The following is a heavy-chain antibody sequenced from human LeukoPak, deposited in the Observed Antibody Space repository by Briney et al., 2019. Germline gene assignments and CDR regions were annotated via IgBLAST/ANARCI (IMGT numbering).Heavy chain of an antibody. CDR1: GFTFDDYA. J-gene: IGHJ6*02. Sequence: GGSLRLSCAASGFTFDDYAMHWVRQAPGKGLEWVSGISWNGGSIGYADSVKGRFTISRDNAKNSLYLQMNSLRAEDTALYYCAKDMGDYGSGSYDSYYGMDVWGQGTTVTVSS. CDR2: ISWNGGSI. V-gene: IGHV3-9*01. CDR3: AKDMGDYGSGSYDSYYGMDV. D-gene: IGHD3-10*01.